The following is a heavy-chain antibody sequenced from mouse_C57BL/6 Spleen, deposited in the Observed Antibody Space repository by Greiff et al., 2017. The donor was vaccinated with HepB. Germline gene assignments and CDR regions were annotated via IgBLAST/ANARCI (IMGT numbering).Heavy chain of an antibody. J-gene: IGHJ1*03. Sequence: VQLQQSGAELVMPGASVKLSCKASGYTFTSYWMHWVKQRPGQGLEWIGEIDPSDSYTNYNQKFKGKSTLTVDKSSSTAYMQLSSLTSEDSAVYYCARRYYGSRDWYFDVWGTGTTVTVSS. CDR2: IDPSDSYT. V-gene: IGHV1-69*01. CDR3: ARRYYGSRDWYFDV. CDR1: GYTFTSYW. D-gene: IGHD1-1*01.